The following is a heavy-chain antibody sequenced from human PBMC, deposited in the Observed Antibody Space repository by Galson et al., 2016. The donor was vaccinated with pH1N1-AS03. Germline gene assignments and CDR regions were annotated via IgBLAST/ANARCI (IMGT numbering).Heavy chain of an antibody. CDR3: GNGWSRSGAGH. J-gene: IGHJ1*01. D-gene: IGHD3-3*01. CDR2: SSVDGINK. CDR1: GFSFSEYD. Sequence: SLRLSCAASGFSFSEYDMHWARQAPGKGLEWVALSSVDGINKYYGDSVKGRFTISRDNSKNTLYLQMNSLRAEDTAVYYCGNGWSRSGAGHLGQGTLVTVSS. V-gene: IGHV3-30*18.